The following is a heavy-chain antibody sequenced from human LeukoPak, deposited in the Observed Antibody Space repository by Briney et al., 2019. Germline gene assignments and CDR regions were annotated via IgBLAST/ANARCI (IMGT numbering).Heavy chain of an antibody. J-gene: IGHJ4*02. V-gene: IGHV3-7*01. CDR1: GYSFTNYW. CDR2: IKQDGGEK. CDR3: ARLDY. Sequence: GESLKISCKGSGYSFTNYWIGWVRQMPGKGLEWVANIKQDGGEKYYVDSLKGRFTISRDNAKNLLYLQMNSLRAEDTAVYYCARLDYWGQGTLVTVSS.